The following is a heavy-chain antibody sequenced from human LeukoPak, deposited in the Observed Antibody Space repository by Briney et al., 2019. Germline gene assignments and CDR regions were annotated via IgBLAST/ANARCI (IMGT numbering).Heavy chain of an antibody. CDR2: IYTSGST. J-gene: IGHJ4*02. Sequence: SETLSLTCTVSGGSISSYYWSWIRQPAGKGLEWIGRIYTSGSTNYNPSLKSRVTMSVDTSKNQFSLKLSSVTAADTAVYYCARGVLEWLLGDYYFDYWGQGTLVTVSS. V-gene: IGHV4-4*07. D-gene: IGHD3-3*01. CDR3: ARGVLEWLLGDYYFDY. CDR1: GGSISSYY.